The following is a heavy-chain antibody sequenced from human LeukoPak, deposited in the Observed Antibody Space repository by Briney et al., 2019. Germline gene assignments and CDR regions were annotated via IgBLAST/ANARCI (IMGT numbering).Heavy chain of an antibody. V-gene: IGHV3-74*01. Sequence: GGSLRLSCAASGFTFSDYWMHWVRQAPGKGLVWVSIINTDTRGTYYADSVKGRFTISRDNAMNTLYLQMNSLRAEDTAVYYCARAGAYHFDNWGQGTLVTVSS. D-gene: IGHD3-16*01. CDR1: GFTFSDYW. CDR3: ARAGAYHFDN. J-gene: IGHJ4*02. CDR2: INTDTRGT.